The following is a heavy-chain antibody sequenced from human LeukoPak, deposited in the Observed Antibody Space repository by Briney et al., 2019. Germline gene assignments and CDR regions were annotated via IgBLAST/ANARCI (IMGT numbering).Heavy chain of an antibody. CDR3: AREVAMTNSPNWFDP. D-gene: IGHD4-23*01. CDR2: INPYNGET. Sequence: ASVKVSCKASGYSFTSFAISWVRQAPGQGLEGMGWINPYNGETNYAQKLQGRVTMTTDTSTSTAYMELRSLRSDDTAVYYCAREVAMTNSPNWFDPWGQGTLVTVSS. CDR1: GYSFTSFA. J-gene: IGHJ5*02. V-gene: IGHV1-18*01.